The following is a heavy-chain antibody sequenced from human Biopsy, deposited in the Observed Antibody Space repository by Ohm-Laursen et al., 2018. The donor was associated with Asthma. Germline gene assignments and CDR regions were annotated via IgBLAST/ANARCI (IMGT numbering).Heavy chain of an antibody. D-gene: IGHD6-19*01. J-gene: IGHJ4*02. Sequence: SLRLSCAASGFTFSDYYMSWIRQAPGKGLEWISYINGKSNSIEYADSVKGRFTISRDNAKNSLYLQMNSLRAEDTAVYYCARESYSSGLYDDFKSWGRGTPVTVSS. CDR1: GFTFSDYY. V-gene: IGHV3-11*01. CDR3: ARESYSSGLYDDFKS. CDR2: INGKSNSI.